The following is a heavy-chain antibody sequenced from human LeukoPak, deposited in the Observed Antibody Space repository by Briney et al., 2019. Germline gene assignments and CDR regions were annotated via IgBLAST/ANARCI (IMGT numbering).Heavy chain of an antibody. D-gene: IGHD3-10*01. CDR2: IYYSGST. V-gene: IGHV4-59*01. Sequence: PSETLSLTCTVSGVSISSYYWSWIRQPPGKGLEWVGYIYYSGSTNYNPSLKSRVTISVDTSKNQFSLKLSSVTAADTAVYYCARSYYYGSGRNVLLDVWGQGTTVTVSS. J-gene: IGHJ6*02. CDR3: ARSYYYGSGRNVLLDV. CDR1: GVSISSYY.